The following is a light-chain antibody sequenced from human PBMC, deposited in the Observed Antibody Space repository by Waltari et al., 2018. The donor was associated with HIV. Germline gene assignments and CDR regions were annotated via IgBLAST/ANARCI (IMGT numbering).Light chain of an antibody. V-gene: IGKV3-15*01. Sequence: EILMTPSPATLSVSPGERATLSCRASQSVNSNLAWYQQKPGQTPRLLIYGTSTRATDIPARFSGSGSGTEFTLTISSLQSEDFAVYYGHHYNNWRETFGQGTKVEIK. CDR3: HHYNNWRET. CDR1: QSVNSN. J-gene: IGKJ1*01. CDR2: GTS.